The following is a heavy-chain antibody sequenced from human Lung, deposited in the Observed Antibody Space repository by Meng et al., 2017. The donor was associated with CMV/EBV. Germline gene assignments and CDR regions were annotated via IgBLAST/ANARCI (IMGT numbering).Heavy chain of an antibody. CDR1: GYTFTGYY. CDR3: ASGGYCSSTSCYRGWFDP. CDR2: INPNSGGT. D-gene: IGHD2-2*02. Sequence: ASVKVSCKASGYTFTGYYMHWVRQAPGQGLEWMGWINPNSGGTNYAQKFQDRVTMTRDTSISTAYMELSRLRSDDTAVYYCASGGYCSSTSCYRGWFDPWGQGTLVTVSS. V-gene: IGHV1-2*02. J-gene: IGHJ5*02.